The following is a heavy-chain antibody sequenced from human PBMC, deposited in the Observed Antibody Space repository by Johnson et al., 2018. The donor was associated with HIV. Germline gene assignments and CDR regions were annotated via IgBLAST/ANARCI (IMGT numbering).Heavy chain of an antibody. CDR1: GFTVSSNY. CDR2: IYSGGST. J-gene: IGHJ3*02. V-gene: IGHV3-66*01. Sequence: VQLVESGGGLVQPGGSLRLSCAASGFTVSSNYMSWVRQAPGKGLEWVSVIYSGGSTYYVDSVKGRFTISRDNSKSTLYLQMNSLRAEDTAVYYCAKVAVATAAGGVALDIWGPGTIVIVSS. CDR3: AKVAVATAAGGVALDI. D-gene: IGHD6-13*01.